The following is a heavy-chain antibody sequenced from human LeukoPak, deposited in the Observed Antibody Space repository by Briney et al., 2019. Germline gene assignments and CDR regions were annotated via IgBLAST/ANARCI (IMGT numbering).Heavy chain of an antibody. J-gene: IGHJ6*02. CDR3: ASPVTTAYYYYYGMDV. D-gene: IGHD4-17*01. CDR1: GYTFTGYY. Sequence: EASVKVSCKASGYTFTGYYMHWVRQAPPKELEWMGWINPNSGGTNYAQKFQGRGTMTRDTSISTAYMKLSRLRSDDTAVYYCASPVTTAYYYYYGMDVWGQGTTVTVSS. V-gene: IGHV1-2*02. CDR2: INPNSGGT.